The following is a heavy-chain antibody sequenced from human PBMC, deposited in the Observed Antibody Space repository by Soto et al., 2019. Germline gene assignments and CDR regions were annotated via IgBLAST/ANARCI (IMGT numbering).Heavy chain of an antibody. J-gene: IGHJ6*03. V-gene: IGHV1-18*01. Sequence: ASVKVSCKASGYTFTSYAMHWVRQAPGQRLEWMGWISADNGNTNYAQKLQGRVTMTTDTSTSTAYMELRSLRSDDTAVYYCARTSITIFGVVSGYYYMDVWGKGTTVTAP. D-gene: IGHD3-3*01. CDR1: GYTFTSYA. CDR3: ARTSITIFGVVSGYYYMDV. CDR2: ISADNGNT.